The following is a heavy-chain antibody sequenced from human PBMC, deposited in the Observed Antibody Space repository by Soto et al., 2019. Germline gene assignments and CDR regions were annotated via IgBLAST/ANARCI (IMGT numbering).Heavy chain of an antibody. CDR3: ASETGYYYYGMDV. D-gene: IGHD3-10*01. Sequence: QVQLQQWGAGLLKPSETLSLTCAVYGGSFSGYYWSWIRQPPGKGLEWIGEINHSGSTNYNPSLKRRVTISVDTSKNQFSLKLSSVTAADTAVYYCASETGYYYYGMDVWGQGTTVTVSS. CDR1: GGSFSGYY. J-gene: IGHJ6*02. CDR2: INHSGST. V-gene: IGHV4-34*01.